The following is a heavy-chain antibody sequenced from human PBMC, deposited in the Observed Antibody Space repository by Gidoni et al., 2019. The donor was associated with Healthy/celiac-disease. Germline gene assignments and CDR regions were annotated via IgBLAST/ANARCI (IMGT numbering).Heavy chain of an antibody. CDR2: ISHSGKT. CDR3: ATAVVVPAAIIDI. Sequence: QVQLHQSVAGLLNPSETVSLTCVVYGGSFSGSYWNLIRLPPGNGLELIGEISHSGKTNYNQARKSRVTISVDTSKNQCSLKLSSVTDAETAVYYCATAVVVPAAIIDIWGKVTMVTVSS. J-gene: IGHJ3*02. V-gene: IGHV4-34*01. D-gene: IGHD2-2*02. CDR1: GGSFSGSY.